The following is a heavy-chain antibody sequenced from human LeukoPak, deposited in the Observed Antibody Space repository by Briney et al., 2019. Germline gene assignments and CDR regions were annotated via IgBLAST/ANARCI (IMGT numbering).Heavy chain of an antibody. Sequence: SETLSLTCAVYGGSFSGYYWSWIRQPPGKGLEWIGEIYDSGSTNYNPSLKSRVTISVDKSKNQFSLKLSSVTAADTAVYYCAVTTVTTGDYWGQGTLVTVSS. J-gene: IGHJ4*02. CDR1: GGSFSGYY. V-gene: IGHV4-34*01. CDR2: IYDSGST. D-gene: IGHD4-17*01. CDR3: AVTTVTTGDY.